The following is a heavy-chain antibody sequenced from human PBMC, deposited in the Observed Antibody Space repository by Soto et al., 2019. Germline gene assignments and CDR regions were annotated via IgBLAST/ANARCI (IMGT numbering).Heavy chain of an antibody. CDR1: GFTFSTYD. D-gene: IGHD6-19*01. J-gene: IGHJ4*02. Sequence: EVQLLESGGGLVQPGGSLRLSCAASGFTFSTYDMTWVRQAPGKGLEWVSGISGSGGSTYYANSAKGRFTFSRDTSKNTLYLQMNSLRADDTAVYYCAREAVTEDYWGQGTLVTVSS. V-gene: IGHV3-23*01. CDR3: AREAVTEDY. CDR2: ISGSGGST.